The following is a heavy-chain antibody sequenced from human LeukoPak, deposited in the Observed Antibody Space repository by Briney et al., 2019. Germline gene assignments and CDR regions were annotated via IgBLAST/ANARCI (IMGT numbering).Heavy chain of an antibody. V-gene: IGHV4-34*01. J-gene: IGHJ6*03. CDR1: GGSFSGYY. CDR2: INHSGST. Sequence: PSETLSLTCAVYGGSFSGYYWNWLRQPPGKGGEWVGEINHSGSTNYNPSLKSRVTISVDTSKNQFSLKLSSVTAADTAVYYCARLKYYYGSGSHSKSIYYYYYMDVWGKGTTVTISS. CDR3: ARLKYYYGSGSHSKSIYYYYYMDV. D-gene: IGHD3-10*01.